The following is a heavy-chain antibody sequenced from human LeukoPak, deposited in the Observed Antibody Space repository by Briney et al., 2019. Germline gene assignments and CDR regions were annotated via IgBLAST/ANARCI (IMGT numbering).Heavy chain of an antibody. CDR1: GYTFTSYY. V-gene: IGHV1-46*01. CDR3: ARGGGDYGGNSSARGDY. J-gene: IGHJ4*02. Sequence: ASVKVSCKASGYTFTSYYMHWVRQAPGQGLEWMGIINPSGGSTSYAQKFQGRVTMTRDTTTGTVYMELSSLRSEDTAVYYCARGGGDYGGNSSARGDYWGQGTLVTVSS. D-gene: IGHD4-23*01. CDR2: INPSGGST.